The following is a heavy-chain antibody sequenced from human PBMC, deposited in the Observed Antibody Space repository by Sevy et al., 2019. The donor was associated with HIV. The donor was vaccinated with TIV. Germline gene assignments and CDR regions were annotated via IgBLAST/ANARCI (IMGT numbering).Heavy chain of an antibody. J-gene: IGHJ4*02. D-gene: IGHD3-22*01. Sequence: GGSLRLSCAASGFTFSRYWMTWVRQAPGKGLEWVANIKQDESGKYYVDSVKGRFTISRDNAKNSLYLQMNSLRADDTAVYYWARAEQVTMLVVFGGLYFDSWGQGTLVTVSS. V-gene: IGHV3-7*01. CDR3: ARAEQVTMLVVFGGLYFDS. CDR1: GFTFSRYW. CDR2: IKQDESGK.